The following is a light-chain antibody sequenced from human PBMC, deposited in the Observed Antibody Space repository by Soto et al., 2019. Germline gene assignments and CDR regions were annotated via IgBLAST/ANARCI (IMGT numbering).Light chain of an antibody. J-gene: IGLJ1*01. Sequence: QSVLTQPPSASGTPGQRVTISCSGSSSNIGSSSVYWHQQLPGTAPKLLIYRNNQRPSGVPDRFSDSKSGTSASLAISGLRSEDEADYYCAAWDDSLSAYVFGTGTKVTVL. CDR2: RNN. CDR3: AAWDDSLSAYV. CDR1: SSNIGSSS. V-gene: IGLV1-47*01.